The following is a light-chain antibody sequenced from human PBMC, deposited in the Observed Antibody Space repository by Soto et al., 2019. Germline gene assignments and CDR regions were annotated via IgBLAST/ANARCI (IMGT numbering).Light chain of an antibody. V-gene: IGKV1-27*01. CDR2: AAS. J-gene: IGKJ3*01. CDR1: QGISNY. CDR3: QEYNSVPL. Sequence: DIQMTQSPSSLSASVGDRVTITCRASQGISNYIAWYQQKPGKAPKLLIYAASTLQSGLPSRFSGSGSGTDFTLTISSRQPEDVATYSCQEYNSVPLFSPGPKVDIK.